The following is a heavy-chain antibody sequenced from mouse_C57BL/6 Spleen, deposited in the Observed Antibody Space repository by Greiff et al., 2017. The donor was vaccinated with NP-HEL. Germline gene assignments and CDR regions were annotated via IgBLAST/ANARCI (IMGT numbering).Heavy chain of an antibody. CDR3: ARLSGWYFDV. D-gene: IGHD1-3*01. CDR1: GYSFSSSW. Sequence: QVQLQQSGPELVKPGASVKISCKASGYSFSSSWMNWVKQRPGKGLEWVGRIYPGDGDTTSNGKFKGKATLTADKSSSTAYMQLSSLTSEDSAVYFCARLSGWYFDVWGTGTTVTVSS. J-gene: IGHJ1*03. V-gene: IGHV1-82*01. CDR2: IYPGDGDT.